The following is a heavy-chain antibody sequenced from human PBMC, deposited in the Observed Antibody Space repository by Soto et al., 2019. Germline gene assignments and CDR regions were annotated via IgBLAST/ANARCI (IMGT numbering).Heavy chain of an antibody. D-gene: IGHD3-3*01. V-gene: IGHV4-31*11. CDR3: ARGWRDGSTGLYYFDY. CDR1: GGYIDSGGYY. Sequence: QVELQESGPRLVKPSETLSLNCAVSGGYIDSGGYYWSWIRQHPGKGLEWIGYIDFFVNTYYNPPLKSRVSISADTSENQFSLKLTSVTVADTAVFYCARGWRDGSTGLYYFDYWGQGTLVTVSS. CDR2: IDFFVNT. J-gene: IGHJ4*02.